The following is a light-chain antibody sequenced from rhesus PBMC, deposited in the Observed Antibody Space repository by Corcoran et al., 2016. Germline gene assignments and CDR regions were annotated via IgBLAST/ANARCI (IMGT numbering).Light chain of an antibody. CDR1: QGISNW. CDR3: QQHDNSPYS. V-gene: IGKV1-69*01. J-gene: IGKJ2*01. Sequence: DIQMTQSPSSLSASVGDRVTITCRASQGISNWLAWFQQKPGKAPKLLIYRATNLETGVPSRFSGSGSGTDLTLTISRLQPEDIATYYCQQHDNSPYSFGQGTKVEIK. CDR2: RAT.